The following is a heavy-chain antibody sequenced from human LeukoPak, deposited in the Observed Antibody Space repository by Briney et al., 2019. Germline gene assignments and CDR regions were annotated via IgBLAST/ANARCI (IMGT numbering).Heavy chain of an antibody. CDR3: AKGHYYDSRGYFGVDY. Sequence: GGSLRLSCAASGLTFSTYWMNWVRQAPGKGLEWVSTISGSGDSTYYADSVKGRFTISRDNSKNTLYLQMNSLRAEDTAVYYCAKGHYYDSRGYFGVDYWGQGALVTVSS. CDR2: ISGSGDST. V-gene: IGHV3-23*01. J-gene: IGHJ4*02. CDR1: GLTFSTYW. D-gene: IGHD3-22*01.